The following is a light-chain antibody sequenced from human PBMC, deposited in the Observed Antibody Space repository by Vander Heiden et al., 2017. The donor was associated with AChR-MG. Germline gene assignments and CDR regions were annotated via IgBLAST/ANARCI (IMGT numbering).Light chain of an antibody. Sequence: SYELTQPPSVSVSPGQTASITCSGNKLGDRYACWYLQKPGQSPMLVIYHDNKRPSGIPERFSGSNSGNTATLTISGTQAMDEADYFCQAWDGPTAGVVFGGGTKLTVL. J-gene: IGLJ2*01. CDR1: KLGDRY. CDR2: HDN. CDR3: QAWDGPTAGVV. V-gene: IGLV3-1*01.